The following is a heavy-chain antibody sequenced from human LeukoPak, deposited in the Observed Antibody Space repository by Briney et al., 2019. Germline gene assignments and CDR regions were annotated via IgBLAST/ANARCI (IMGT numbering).Heavy chain of an antibody. J-gene: IGHJ4*02. CDR2: IYYSGST. V-gene: IGHV4-59*01. CDR3: ARSGTLTGYLY. Sequence: SETLSLTCTVSGGSISSYYWSWIRQPPGKGLEWIGYIYYSGSTNYNPSLKSRVTISVDTSKNQFSLKLNSVTAADTAVYYCARSGTLTGYLYWGQGALVTVSS. CDR1: GGSISSYY. D-gene: IGHD3-9*01.